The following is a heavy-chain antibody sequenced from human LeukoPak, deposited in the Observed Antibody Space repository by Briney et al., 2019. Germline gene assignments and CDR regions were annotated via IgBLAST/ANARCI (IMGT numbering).Heavy chain of an antibody. CDR3: ARGGRYYDSSGYHFDY. CDR1: GGSISSYY. D-gene: IGHD3-22*01. J-gene: IGHJ4*02. Sequence: SETLSLTCTVSGGSISSYYWSWIRQPAGKGLEWIGRIYTSGSTNYNPSLKSRVTMSVDTSKSQFSLKLSSVTAADTAVYYCARGGRYYDSSGYHFDYWGQGTLVTVSS. CDR2: IYTSGST. V-gene: IGHV4-4*07.